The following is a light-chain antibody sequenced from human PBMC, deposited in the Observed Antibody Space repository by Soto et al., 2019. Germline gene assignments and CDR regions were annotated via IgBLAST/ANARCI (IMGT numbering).Light chain of an antibody. J-gene: IGKJ1*01. CDR2: GAS. Sequence: EIVFTQSPGTLSLSPGERATLSCRASQSVSSSYLAWYQQKPGQAPRLLIHGASTRAPGFPARFSGSGSGTDLTLTISSLQSEDFAVYYCQQYNNWPWTFGQGTKVDIK. V-gene: IGKV3-15*01. CDR3: QQYNNWPWT. CDR1: QSVSSSY.